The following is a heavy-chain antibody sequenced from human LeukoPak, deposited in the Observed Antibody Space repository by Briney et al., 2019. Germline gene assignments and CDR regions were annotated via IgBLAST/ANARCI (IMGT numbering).Heavy chain of an antibody. CDR3: ARGQGDFWSGHFYYYYMDV. CDR2: ISSSGSTI. CDR1: GFTFSDYY. D-gene: IGHD3-3*01. V-gene: IGHV3-11*04. J-gene: IGHJ6*03. Sequence: GGSLRLSCAASGFTFSDYYMSWIRQAPGKGLEWVSYISSSGSTIYYADSVTGRFTISRDNAKNSLYLQMNSLRAEDTALYYCARGQGDFWSGHFYYYYMDVWGKGTTVTVSS.